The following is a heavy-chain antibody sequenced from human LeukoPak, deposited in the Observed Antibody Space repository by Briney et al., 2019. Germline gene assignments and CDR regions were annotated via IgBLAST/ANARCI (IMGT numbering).Heavy chain of an antibody. CDR1: GFTFSSYW. D-gene: IGHD4-17*01. V-gene: IGHV3-74*01. CDR2: INSDGSST. CDR3: ARRRLYGDYFDP. J-gene: IGHJ5*02. Sequence: GGSLRLSCAASGFTFSSYWMHWVRQAPGKGLVWVSRINSDGSSTSYADSVKGRFTISRDNAKNTLYLQMNSLRAEDTAVYYCARRRLYGDYFDPWGQGTLVTVSS.